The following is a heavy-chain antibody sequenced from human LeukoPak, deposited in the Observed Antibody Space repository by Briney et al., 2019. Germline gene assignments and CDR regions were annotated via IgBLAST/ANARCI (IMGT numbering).Heavy chain of an antibody. CDR1: GGSISSSSYY. Sequence: SETLSLTCTVSGGSISSSSYYWGWIRQPPGQGLEWIGSIYYSGSTYYNPSLKSRVTISVDTSKNQFSLKLSSVTAADTAVYYCARAGDGGYTAENWFDPWGQGTLVTVSS. V-gene: IGHV4-39*07. J-gene: IGHJ5*02. CDR3: ARAGDGGYTAENWFDP. CDR2: IYYSGST. D-gene: IGHD5-18*01.